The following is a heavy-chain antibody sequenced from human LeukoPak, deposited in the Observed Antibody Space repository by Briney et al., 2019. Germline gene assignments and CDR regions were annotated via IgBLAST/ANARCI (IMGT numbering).Heavy chain of an antibody. D-gene: IGHD5-18*01. CDR3: ARTTEGGYTYDYFYYYYMDV. CDR2: MYYSGST. Sequence: SETLSLTCSVSGGPISSYYWSWIRQPPGKGLEWIGYMYYSGSTNYNPSLKSRVTISIDTSKNQFSLKLSSVTAADTAVYYCARTTEGGYTYDYFYYYYMDVWGKGTTVTISS. V-gene: IGHV4-59*01. CDR1: GGPISSYY. J-gene: IGHJ6*03.